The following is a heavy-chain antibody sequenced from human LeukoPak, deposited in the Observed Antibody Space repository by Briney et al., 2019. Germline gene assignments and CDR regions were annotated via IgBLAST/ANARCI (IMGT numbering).Heavy chain of an antibody. D-gene: IGHD3-10*01. CDR1: GASVSSRSHY. CDR3: ARVDITMVRGVITPIDAFDI. V-gene: IGHV4-61*01. CDR2: IYYSGST. J-gene: IGHJ3*02. Sequence: SETLSLTCTVSGASVSSRSHYWSWIRQPPGKGLEWIGYIYYSGSTDYNPSLRSRVTISVDTSKNQFSLKLSSVTAADTAVYYCARVDITMVRGVITPIDAFDIWGQGTMVTVSS.